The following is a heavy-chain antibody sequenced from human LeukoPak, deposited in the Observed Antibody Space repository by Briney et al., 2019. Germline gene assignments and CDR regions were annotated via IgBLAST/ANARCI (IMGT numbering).Heavy chain of an antibody. CDR1: GFTFSSYG. Sequence: GRSLRLSCAASGFTFSSYGMNWVRQAPGKGLEWISYISSSSSTIYHADSVKGRFTISRDNAKNSLYLQMNSLRDEDTAVYSCARIIGHAFDIWGQGTMVTVSS. V-gene: IGHV3-48*02. D-gene: IGHD3-10*01. CDR2: ISSSSSTI. CDR3: ARIIGHAFDI. J-gene: IGHJ3*02.